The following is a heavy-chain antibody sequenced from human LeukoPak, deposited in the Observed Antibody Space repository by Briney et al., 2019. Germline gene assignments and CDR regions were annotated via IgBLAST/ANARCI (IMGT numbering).Heavy chain of an antibody. CDR1: GFTFSIYS. Sequence: GESLRLSCAASGFTFSIYSMNWVRQAPGKGLEWVASISSRSMYIYYADSVKGRFTISRNNAENSLYLQMNSLRAEDTAVYYCAREGRSTSVWCSGGSCYDFDYWGQGVLVTVSS. CDR2: ISSRSMYI. D-gene: IGHD2-15*01. V-gene: IGHV3-21*01. CDR3: AREGRSTSVWCSGGSCYDFDY. J-gene: IGHJ4*02.